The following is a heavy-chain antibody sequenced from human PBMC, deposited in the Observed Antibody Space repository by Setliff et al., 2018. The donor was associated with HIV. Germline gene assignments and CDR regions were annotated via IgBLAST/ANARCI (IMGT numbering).Heavy chain of an antibody. V-gene: IGHV4-4*07. Sequence: PSETLSLTCSASGGSISSYYWNWIRQPAGKGLEWIGRIFSSGTTNYNPSLQSRITMSVDTSKNQFSLKLNSVTAADTAVYYCAREGWSDHYYYYMDVWDKGTTVTVSS. CDR3: AREGWSDHYYYYMDV. CDR2: IFSSGTT. J-gene: IGHJ6*03. D-gene: IGHD2-15*01. CDR1: GGSISSYY.